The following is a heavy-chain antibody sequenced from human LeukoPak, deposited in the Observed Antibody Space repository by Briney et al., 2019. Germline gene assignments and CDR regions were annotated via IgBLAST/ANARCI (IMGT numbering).Heavy chain of an antibody. CDR1: GYTFTSCD. J-gene: IGHJ5*02. CDR3: ARAFRGYNWFDP. CDR2: MNPNSGNT. D-gene: IGHD3-3*02. Sequence: ASVKVSCKASGYTFTSCDIHWVRQATGQGLEWMGWMNPNSGNTGYALKFQARVTITRDTSISTAYMELSSLRSEDTAVYYCARAFRGYNWFDPWGKGTLVTVSS. V-gene: IGHV1-8*03.